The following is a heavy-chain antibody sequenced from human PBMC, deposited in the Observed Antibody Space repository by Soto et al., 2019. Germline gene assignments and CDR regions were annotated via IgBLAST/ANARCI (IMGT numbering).Heavy chain of an antibody. CDR1: GFTFSNYA. Sequence: GGSLRLSCAASGFTFSNYAVHRVRQAPGKGLEWVAAISNDGTYTYYADSVKGQFAISRDNSKSTLYLQMNTLRPEDTAVYFCAVGYGGSRRNWFDPWGQGTLVTVSS. J-gene: IGHJ5*02. CDR2: ISNDGTYT. V-gene: IGHV3-30*09. D-gene: IGHD4-17*01. CDR3: AVGYGGSRRNWFDP.